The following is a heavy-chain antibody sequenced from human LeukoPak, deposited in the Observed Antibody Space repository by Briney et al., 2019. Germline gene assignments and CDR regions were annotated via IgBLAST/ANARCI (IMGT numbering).Heavy chain of an antibody. Sequence: ASVKVSCKASGYTFTGYYMHWVRQAPGQGPEWMGWINPNSGGTNYAQKFQGRVTMVRDTSISTAYMELSRLRSDDTAVYYCARSARWRYGPGFVGNYWGQGTLVTVSS. CDR2: INPNSGGT. D-gene: IGHD2-21*01. J-gene: IGHJ4*02. CDR1: GYTFTGYY. CDR3: ARSARWRYGPGFVGNY. V-gene: IGHV1-2*02.